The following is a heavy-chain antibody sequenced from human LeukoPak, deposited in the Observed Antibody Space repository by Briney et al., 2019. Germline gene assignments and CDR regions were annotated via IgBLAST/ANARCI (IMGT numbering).Heavy chain of an antibody. Sequence: SETLSLTRTVSGGSISSGSYYWSWIRQPAGKGLEWIGRIYTSGSTNYNPSLKSRVTISVDTSKNQFSLKLSSVTAADTAVYYCARAKGSRKINWFDPWGQGTLVTVSS. CDR3: ARAKGSRKINWFDP. J-gene: IGHJ5*02. CDR2: IYTSGST. D-gene: IGHD1-14*01. CDR1: GGSISSGSYY. V-gene: IGHV4-61*02.